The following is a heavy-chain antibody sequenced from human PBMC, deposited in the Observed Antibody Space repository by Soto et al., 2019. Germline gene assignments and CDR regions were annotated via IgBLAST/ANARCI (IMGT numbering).Heavy chain of an antibody. CDR2: INHSGST. V-gene: IGHV4-34*01. J-gene: IGHJ4*02. CDR3: ARGRYSGSPLRRGDYGPAPAY. CDR1: GGSFSGYY. Sequence: SETLSLTCAVYGGSFSGYYWSWIRQPPGKGLEWIGEINHSGSTNYNPSLKSRVTISVDTSKNQFSLKLSSVTAADTAVYYCARGRYSGSPLRRGDYGPAPAYGGQETLVPVSS. D-gene: IGHD4-17*01.